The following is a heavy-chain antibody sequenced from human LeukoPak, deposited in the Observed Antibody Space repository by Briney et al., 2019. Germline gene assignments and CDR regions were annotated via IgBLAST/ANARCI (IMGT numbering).Heavy chain of an antibody. CDR1: GFTFSSYW. D-gene: IGHD5-12*01. CDR2: INGDGSST. J-gene: IGHJ6*02. Sequence: PGGSLRLSCAASGFTFSSYWMHCVRQAPGKGLVWVSRINGDGSSTNYADSVRGRFTISRDNAKNTLYLQMNSLSAEDTAVFYCARDPYSGYDRSLDVWGQGTTVTVSS. V-gene: IGHV3-74*01. CDR3: ARDPYSGYDRSLDV.